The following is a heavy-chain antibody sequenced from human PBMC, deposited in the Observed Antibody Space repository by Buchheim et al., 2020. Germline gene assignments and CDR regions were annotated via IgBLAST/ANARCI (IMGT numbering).Heavy chain of an antibody. Sequence: QVQLVESGGGVVQPGRSLTLSCAASGFRFNFYGIHWVRQAPGKGLEWVAVVWYDGTTKYYTDSVRGRFTISRDNSRKTLYLQMDSLKVDDTAVYYCARDGSGGDWRFFDNWGQGTL. CDR3: ARDGSGGDWRFFDN. CDR1: GFRFNFYG. V-gene: IGHV3-33*01. J-gene: IGHJ4*02. CDR2: VWYDGTTK. D-gene: IGHD2-21*02.